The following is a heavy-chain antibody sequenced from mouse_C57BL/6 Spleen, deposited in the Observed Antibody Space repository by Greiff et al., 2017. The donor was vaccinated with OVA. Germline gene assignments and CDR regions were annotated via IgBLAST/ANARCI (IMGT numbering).Heavy chain of an antibody. V-gene: IGHV1-50*01. Sequence: QVQLQQPGAELVKPGASVKLSCKASGYTFTSYWMQWVKQRPGQGLEWIGEIDPSDSYTNYNQKFKGKATLTVDTSSSTAYMQLSSLTSEASAVYYCASGRSYSDVWGTGTTVTVSS. CDR3: ASGRSYSDV. CDR2: IDPSDSYT. CDR1: GYTFTSYW. J-gene: IGHJ1*03.